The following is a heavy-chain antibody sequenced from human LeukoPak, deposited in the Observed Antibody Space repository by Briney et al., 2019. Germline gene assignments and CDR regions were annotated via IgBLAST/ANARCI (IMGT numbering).Heavy chain of an antibody. V-gene: IGHV3-9*01. CDR2: ISWNSGSI. J-gene: IGHJ6*03. Sequence: GRSLRLSCAASGFTFDDYAMHWVRQAPGKGLEWSSGISWNSGSIGYADSVKGRFTISRDNAKNSLYLQMNSLRAEDTALYFCAKGGDYYYYYMDVWGKGTTVSVSS. D-gene: IGHD3-16*01. CDR1: GFTFDDYA. CDR3: AKGGDYYYYYMDV.